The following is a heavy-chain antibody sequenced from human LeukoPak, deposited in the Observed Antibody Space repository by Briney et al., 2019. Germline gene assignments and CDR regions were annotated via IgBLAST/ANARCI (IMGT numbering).Heavy chain of an antibody. Sequence: GASVKVSCKASGYTFTNYDINWVRQAPGQGLEWMGWLTPNTSDTGYAQKFQGRVTIIRNTSISTAFMELTNLRSEDTAVYYCAASGPYYDSSGYYPHDAFDIWGQGTMVTVSS. D-gene: IGHD3-22*01. CDR3: AASGPYYDSSGYYPHDAFDI. CDR2: LTPNTSDT. V-gene: IGHV1-8*01. CDR1: GYTFTNYD. J-gene: IGHJ3*02.